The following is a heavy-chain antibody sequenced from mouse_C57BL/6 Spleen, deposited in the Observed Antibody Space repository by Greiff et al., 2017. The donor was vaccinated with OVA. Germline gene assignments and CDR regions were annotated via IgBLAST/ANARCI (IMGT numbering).Heavy chain of an antibody. CDR3: ARGGTTEVDY. J-gene: IGHJ2*01. CDR1: GYTFTSYW. CDR2: IDPSDRET. Sequence: QVQLQQPGAELVRPGSSVKLSCKASGYTFTSYWMHWVKQRPIQGLEWIGNIDPSDRETHYNQKFKDKATLTVDKSSSTAYMQLSSLTSEDSAVYYCARGGTTEVDYWGQGTTLTVSS. V-gene: IGHV1-52*01. D-gene: IGHD1-1*01.